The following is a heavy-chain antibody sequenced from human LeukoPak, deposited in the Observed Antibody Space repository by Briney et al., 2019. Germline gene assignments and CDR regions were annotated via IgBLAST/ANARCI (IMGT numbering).Heavy chain of an antibody. CDR2: IYYSGST. V-gene: IGHV4-39*01. D-gene: IGHD6-19*01. CDR3: ARQSYSYLAVAGNFDY. Sequence: PSETLSLTCTVSGYSISSSSYYWGWIRQPPGKGLEWIGSIYYSGSTYYNPSLKSRVTISVDTSKNQFSLKLSSVTAADTAVYYCARQSYSYLAVAGNFDYWGQGTLVTVSS. CDR1: GYSISSSSYY. J-gene: IGHJ4*02.